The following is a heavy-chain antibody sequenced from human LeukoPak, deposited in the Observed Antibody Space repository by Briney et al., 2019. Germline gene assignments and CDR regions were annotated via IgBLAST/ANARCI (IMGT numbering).Heavy chain of an antibody. Sequence: SETLSLTCAVYGGSFSGYYWSWIRQPPGKGLEWIGEINHSGSTNYNPSLKSRVTISVDTSKNQFSLKLSSVTAADTAVYYCARGFARRDGYRRYYYYYGMDVWSQGTTVTVSS. CDR3: ARGFARRDGYRRYYYYYGMDV. CDR1: GGSFSGYY. J-gene: IGHJ6*02. CDR2: INHSGST. V-gene: IGHV4-34*01. D-gene: IGHD5-24*01.